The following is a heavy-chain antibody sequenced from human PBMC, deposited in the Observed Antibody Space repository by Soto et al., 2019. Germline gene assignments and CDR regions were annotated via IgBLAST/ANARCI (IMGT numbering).Heavy chain of an antibody. CDR3: ARGMDIVIRGGSNGMDV. V-gene: IGHV3-53*01. CDR2: ISSGGRA. J-gene: IGHJ6*02. Sequence: GGSLKLSCAASGFTVSSNYMNWVRQAPGRGLEWVSIISSGGRAYYADPVKGRFTISRDSSKNTLYLQMNRLRAEDTAVYYCARGMDIVIRGGSNGMDVWGQGTTVTVSS. D-gene: IGHD5-12*01. CDR1: GFTVSSNY.